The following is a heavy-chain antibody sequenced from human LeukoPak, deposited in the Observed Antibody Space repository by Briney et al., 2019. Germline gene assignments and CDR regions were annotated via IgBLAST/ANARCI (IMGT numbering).Heavy chain of an antibody. CDR1: GGSISSSSYY. J-gene: IGHJ6*03. CDR2: IYYSGST. CDR3: AIYCSSTSCYRGGYYYMDV. V-gene: IGHV4-39*02. Sequence: SETLSLTCTVSGGSISSSSYYWGWGRQPPGKGLEWGGSIYYSGSTYYHPPLNSRLTISVHTSKNHFSLKLTSVTAADTAVYYCAIYCSSTSCYRGGYYYMDVWGKGTTVTVSS. D-gene: IGHD2-2*01.